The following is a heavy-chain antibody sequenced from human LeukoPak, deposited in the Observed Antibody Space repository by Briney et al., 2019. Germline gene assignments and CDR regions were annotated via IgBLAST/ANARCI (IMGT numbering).Heavy chain of an antibody. J-gene: IGHJ2*01. CDR2: IYSDASA. CDR1: GFSISSNY. Sequence: PGGSLRLSCAASGFSISSNYMSWVRQAPGKGLEWVSDIYSDASAYYADSVKGRFTISRDNSKNTVYLQMNSLRAEDTAVYYCARYDFILIGYFDVWGRGTLVTVSS. V-gene: IGHV3-53*01. CDR3: ARYDFILIGYFDV. D-gene: IGHD3-3*01.